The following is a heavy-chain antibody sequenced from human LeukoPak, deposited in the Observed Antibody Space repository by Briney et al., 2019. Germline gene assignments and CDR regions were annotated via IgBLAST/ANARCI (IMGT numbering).Heavy chain of an antibody. D-gene: IGHD2-2*01. CDR1: GGSISSSY. V-gene: IGHV4-4*07. J-gene: IGHJ6*03. CDR2: IYTSGST. CDR3: ARSIPAAMTGYYYYYMDV. Sequence: SETLSLTCTVSGGSISSSYWSWIRQPAGKGLEWIGRIYTSGSTNYNPSLKSRVTMSVDTSKNQFSLKLSTVTAADTAVYYCARSIPAAMTGYYYYYMDVWGKGTTVTVSS.